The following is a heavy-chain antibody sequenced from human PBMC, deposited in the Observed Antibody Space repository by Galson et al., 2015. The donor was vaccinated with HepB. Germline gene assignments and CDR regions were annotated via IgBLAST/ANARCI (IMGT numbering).Heavy chain of an antibody. D-gene: IGHD4-23*01. CDR3: ASHPPLRWTRVWYFDL. CDR1: GYSISSGYY. CDR2: IYHSDNT. J-gene: IGHJ2*01. Sequence: TLSLTCAVSGYSISSGYYWGWIRQPPGKGLEWIGSIYHSDNTYYNPSLKSRVTISLVTSKNQFSLSLNSVTAADTAVYYCASHPPLRWTRVWYFDLWGRGTLVTVSS. V-gene: IGHV4-38-2*01.